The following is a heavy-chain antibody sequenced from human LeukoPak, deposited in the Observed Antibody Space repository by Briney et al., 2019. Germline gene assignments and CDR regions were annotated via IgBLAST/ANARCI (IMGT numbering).Heavy chain of an antibody. CDR3: ARDLKGRDLRAFDI. Sequence: PGGSLRLSCAASGFTFSSYEMNWVRQAPGKGLEWVSYISSSGSTIYYADSVKGRFTIPRDNAKNSLYLQMNSLRAEDTAVYYCARDLKGRDLRAFDIWGQGTMVTVSS. D-gene: IGHD2-21*01. CDR1: GFTFSSYE. CDR2: ISSSGSTI. J-gene: IGHJ3*02. V-gene: IGHV3-48*03.